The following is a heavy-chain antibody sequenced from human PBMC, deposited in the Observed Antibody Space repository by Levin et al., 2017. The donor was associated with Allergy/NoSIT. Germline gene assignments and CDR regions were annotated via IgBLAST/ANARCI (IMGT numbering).Heavy chain of an antibody. J-gene: IGHJ4*02. D-gene: IGHD3-9*01. CDR2: ISYDGSNK. CDR1: GFTFSSYA. CDR3: ARDGTLRYFDWTQDY. Sequence: PGESLKISCAASGFTFSSYAMHWVRQAPGKGLEWVAVISYDGSNKYYADSVKGRFTISRDNSKNTLYLQMNSLRAEDTAVYYCARDGTLRYFDWTQDYWGQGTLVTVSS. V-gene: IGHV3-30-3*01.